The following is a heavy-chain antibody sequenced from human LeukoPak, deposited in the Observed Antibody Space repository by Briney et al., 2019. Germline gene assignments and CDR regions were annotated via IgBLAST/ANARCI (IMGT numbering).Heavy chain of an antibody. CDR3: ARWGETSALRVHAFDI. Sequence: SETLSLTCTVSGDSISSYYWNWIRQPPGKGLEWIGYGHYSGSTYYNPTLKSRVTFSVDTTKNQFSLKLSSVTAADTAMYYCARWGETSALRVHAFDIWGQGTMVTVSS. J-gene: IGHJ3*02. CDR2: GHYSGST. D-gene: IGHD3-10*01. CDR1: GDSISSYY. V-gene: IGHV4-59*01.